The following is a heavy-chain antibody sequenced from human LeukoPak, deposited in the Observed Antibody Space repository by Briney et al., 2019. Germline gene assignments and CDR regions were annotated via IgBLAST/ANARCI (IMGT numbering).Heavy chain of an antibody. Sequence: ASVKVSCKASGYTFTSYYIHWVRQAPGQGLEWMGIINPSGGNTNYAQKFQGRVTMTRDTSTSTVYMELSSLRSEDTAVYYCARHDEKSVPFDYWGQGTLFTVSS. J-gene: IGHJ4*02. CDR1: GYTFTSYY. D-gene: IGHD3-3*01. V-gene: IGHV1-46*01. CDR3: ARHDEKSVPFDY. CDR2: INPSGGNT.